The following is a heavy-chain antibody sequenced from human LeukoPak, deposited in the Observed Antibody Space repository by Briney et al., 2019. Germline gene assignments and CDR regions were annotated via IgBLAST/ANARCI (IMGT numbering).Heavy chain of an antibody. Sequence: PSETLSLTCTVSGGSISSYYWSWIRQPPGKGLEWIGYIYYSGSTNYNPSLKSRVTISVDTSKNQFSLKLSSVTAADTAVYYCARVLGDPPELFDYWGQGTLVTVSS. CDR3: ARVLGDPPELFDY. J-gene: IGHJ4*02. CDR1: GGSISSYY. CDR2: IYYSGST. V-gene: IGHV4-59*01. D-gene: IGHD1-14*01.